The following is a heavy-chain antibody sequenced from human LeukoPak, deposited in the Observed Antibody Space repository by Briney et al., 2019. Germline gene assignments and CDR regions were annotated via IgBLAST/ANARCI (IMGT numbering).Heavy chain of an antibody. D-gene: IGHD6-19*01. CDR2: ISDGGDST. V-gene: IGHV3-23*01. CDR1: GFTFSSYA. Sequence: GGSLRLSCAASGFTFSSYAMSWVRQAPGKGLEWVSAISDGGDSTSYADSVKGRFSISRDNSKNTLYLQMNSLRAEDTAVYHCAKSTVAAPNYYYALDVWGQGTTVTVSS. J-gene: IGHJ6*02. CDR3: AKSTVAAPNYYYALDV.